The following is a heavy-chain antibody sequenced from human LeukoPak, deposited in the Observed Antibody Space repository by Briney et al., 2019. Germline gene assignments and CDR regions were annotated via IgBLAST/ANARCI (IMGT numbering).Heavy chain of an antibody. CDR1: GGSTSSSSYY. J-gene: IGHJ3*02. V-gene: IGHV4-39*07. CDR2: IYYSGST. D-gene: IGHD6-19*01. CDR3: ARDEELKGLSGWHALDI. Sequence: SETLSLTCTVSGGSTSSSSYYWGWIRQPPGKGLEWIGSIYYSGSTYYNPSLKSRVTISVDTSKNQFSLKLSSVTAADTAVYYCARDEELKGLSGWHALDIWGQGTMVTVSS.